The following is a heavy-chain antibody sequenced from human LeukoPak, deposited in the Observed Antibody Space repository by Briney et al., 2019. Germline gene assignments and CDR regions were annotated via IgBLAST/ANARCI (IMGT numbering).Heavy chain of an antibody. CDR3: ARWNYNSLTGYYIDY. V-gene: IGHV3-7*01. D-gene: IGHD3-9*01. CDR1: GFTFGSHW. J-gene: IGHJ4*02. Sequence: GGSLRLSCAASGFTFGSHWMTWVRQAPGKGLEWVANIQPDGTAKEYVGSVKGRFSIPRDNAENSLYLQMNSPRAEDTAVYYCARWNYNSLTGYYIDYWGQGTLVAVSS. CDR2: IQPDGTAK.